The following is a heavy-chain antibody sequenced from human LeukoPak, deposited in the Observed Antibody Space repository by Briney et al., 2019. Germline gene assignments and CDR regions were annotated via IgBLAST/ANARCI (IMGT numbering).Heavy chain of an antibody. D-gene: IGHD2-15*01. CDR3: ARDGYCSGGSCYPTSVGDV. Sequence: RSGGSLRLSCAASGFTFSSYAMTWVRQAPGKGLEWVSAISGSGGSTYSADSVKGRFTISRDNSKNTLYLQMDSLRAEDTAVYYCARDGYCSGGSCYPTSVGDVWGQGTTVTVSS. CDR2: ISGSGGST. J-gene: IGHJ6*02. V-gene: IGHV3-23*01. CDR1: GFTFSSYA.